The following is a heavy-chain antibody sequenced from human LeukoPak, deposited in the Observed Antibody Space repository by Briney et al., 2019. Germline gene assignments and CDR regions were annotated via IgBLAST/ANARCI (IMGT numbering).Heavy chain of an antibody. D-gene: IGHD6-6*01. CDR1: GFTFSSYA. CDR2: INSDGSEG. V-gene: IGHV3-7*03. J-gene: IGHJ3*01. Sequence: GGSLRLSCAASGFTFSSYAMSWVRQAPGKGLEWVASINSDGSEGYYADVVKGRFTISRDNAKNSLYLQINSLRAEDTAVYYCARSSYSSSSSVWGQGTMVTVSS. CDR3: ARSSYSSSSSV.